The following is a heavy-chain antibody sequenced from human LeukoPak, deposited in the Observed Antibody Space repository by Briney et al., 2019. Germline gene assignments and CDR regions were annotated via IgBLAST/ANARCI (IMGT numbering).Heavy chain of an antibody. J-gene: IGHJ6*03. CDR2: ISGYNGNT. Sequence: ASVKVSCKASGYTFTTYNINWVRQAPGQGLEWMGWISGYNGNTNYAQKLQGRVTITADESTSTAYMELSSLRSEDTAVYYCARERGVGYCSGGSCPPYYYYMDVWGKGTTVTISS. D-gene: IGHD2-15*01. CDR3: ARERGVGYCSGGSCPPYYYYMDV. CDR1: GYTFTTYN. V-gene: IGHV1-18*01.